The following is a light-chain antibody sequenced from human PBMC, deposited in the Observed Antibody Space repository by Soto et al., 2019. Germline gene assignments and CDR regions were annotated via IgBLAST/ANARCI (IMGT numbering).Light chain of an antibody. CDR3: QKYNSYPWT. V-gene: IGKV3-20*01. Sequence: EIVLTQSPGTLSLSPRERATLSCRAGQRVISNYLAWYQQKPGQPPRLLIYGASTRATGIPDRFSGSGSGTDLTLTISSLQPDDFATYYCQKYNSYPWTCGQGTKVDIK. CDR1: QRVISNY. J-gene: IGKJ1*01. CDR2: GAS.